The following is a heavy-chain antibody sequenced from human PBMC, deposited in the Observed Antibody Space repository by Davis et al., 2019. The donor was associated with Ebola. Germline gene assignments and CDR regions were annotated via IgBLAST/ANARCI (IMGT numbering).Heavy chain of an antibody. CDR1: GGSISSGGYY. Sequence: PSETLSLTCTVSGGSISSGGYYWSWIRQHPGKGLEWIGYIYYSGSTYYNPSLKSRVTISVDTSKNQFSLKLSSVTAADTAVYYCARGLYGSGSRNWFDPWGQGTLVTVSS. V-gene: IGHV4-31*03. CDR3: ARGLYGSGSRNWFDP. D-gene: IGHD3-10*01. J-gene: IGHJ5*02. CDR2: IYYSGST.